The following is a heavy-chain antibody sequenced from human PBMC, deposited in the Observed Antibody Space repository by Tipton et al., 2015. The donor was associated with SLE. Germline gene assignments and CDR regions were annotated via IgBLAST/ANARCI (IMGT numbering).Heavy chain of an antibody. CDR1: GGSISSYY. CDR3: ARDYPITMIVVVGDAFDI. Sequence: TLSLTCTVSGGSISSYYWSWIRQPPGKGLEWIGYIYYSGSTYYNPSLKSRVTISVDTSKNQFSLKLSSVTAADTAVYYCARDYPITMIVVVGDAFDIWGQGTMVTVSS. CDR2: IYYSGST. V-gene: IGHV4-59*12. J-gene: IGHJ3*02. D-gene: IGHD3-22*01.